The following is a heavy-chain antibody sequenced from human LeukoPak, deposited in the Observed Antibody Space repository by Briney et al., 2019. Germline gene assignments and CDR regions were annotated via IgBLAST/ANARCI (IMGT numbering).Heavy chain of an antibody. Sequence: PSETLSLTCAVYGGSFSGYYWSWIRQPPGKGLEWIGEINHSGSTNYNPSLKSRVTISVDTSKNQFSLKLSSVTAADTALYYCARARYPNYYDSSGYRLDFDYWGQGTLVTVSS. CDR3: ARARYPNYYDSSGYRLDFDY. D-gene: IGHD3-22*01. V-gene: IGHV4-34*01. CDR2: INHSGST. J-gene: IGHJ4*02. CDR1: GGSFSGYY.